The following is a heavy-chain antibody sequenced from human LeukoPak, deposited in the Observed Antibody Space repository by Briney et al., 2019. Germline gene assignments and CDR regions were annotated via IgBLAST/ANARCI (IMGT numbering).Heavy chain of an antibody. D-gene: IGHD3-3*01. V-gene: IGHV1-18*01. Sequence: GASVKVSCKASGYTFTSYGIIWVRRAPGQGLEWMGWISAYNGNTNYAQKLQGRVTMTTDTSTSTAYMELRSLRSDDTAVYYCARDAPYYDFWSGYSHYYYYMDVWGKGTTVTVSS. CDR3: ARDAPYYDFWSGYSHYYYYMDV. CDR1: GYTFTSYG. J-gene: IGHJ6*03. CDR2: ISAYNGNT.